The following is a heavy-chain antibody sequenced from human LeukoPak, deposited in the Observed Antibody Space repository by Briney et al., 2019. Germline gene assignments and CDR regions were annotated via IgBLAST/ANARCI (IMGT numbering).Heavy chain of an antibody. CDR2: INSDGSST. CDR3: ARGKRGYSYGFDY. J-gene: IGHJ4*02. D-gene: IGHD5-18*01. Sequence: GSLRLSCAASGFTLSSYWMHWVRQAPGKGLVWVSRINSDGSSTSYADSVKGRFTISRDNTKNTLYLQMNSLRAEDTAVYYCARGKRGYSYGFDYWGQGTLVTVSS. V-gene: IGHV3-74*01. CDR1: GFTLSSYW.